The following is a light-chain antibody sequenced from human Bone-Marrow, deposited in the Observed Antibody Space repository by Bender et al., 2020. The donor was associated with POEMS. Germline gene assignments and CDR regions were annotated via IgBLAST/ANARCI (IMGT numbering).Light chain of an antibody. V-gene: IGLV1-40*01. CDR2: GNC. CDR1: SSNIGAGYA. Sequence: QSVLTQPPSLSGAPGQRVTISCSGSSSNIGAGYAVHWYQQLPGAAPKLLICGNCKAPSGVPERFSGSKSGTTGSLAINGLQAEDEADYYCQSYDVTFKWVFGGGTKLTVL. CDR3: QSYDVTFKWV. J-gene: IGLJ3*02.